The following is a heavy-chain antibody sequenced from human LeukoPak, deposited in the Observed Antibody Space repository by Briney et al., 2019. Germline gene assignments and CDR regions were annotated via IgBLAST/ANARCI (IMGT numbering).Heavy chain of an antibody. CDR3: STDLGSGSLFDY. CDR2: IKSKRDGGTT. J-gene: IGHJ4*02. Sequence: GGSLRLSCAASGFTFSYAWMSWVRQAPGKGLKWVGRIKSKRDGGTTDSAAPVKGRFTISRDVSKNKVYMQMNSLKAEDTAVYYCSTDLGSGSLFDYWGQGTLVTVSS. V-gene: IGHV3-15*01. D-gene: IGHD1-26*01. CDR1: GFTFSYAW.